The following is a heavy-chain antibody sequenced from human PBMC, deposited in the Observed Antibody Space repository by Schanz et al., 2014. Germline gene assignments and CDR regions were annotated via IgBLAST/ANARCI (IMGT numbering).Heavy chain of an antibody. Sequence: EVQLVESGGGLVQPGGSMRLSCAASGFTFSDHYMDWVRQAPGKGLEWVGRVRNKNNRYTTEYAASVKGRFTISRDDSKNSLYLQMNSLKTEDTAMYYCARRASCSRSGSPVDSWGQGTLVTVSS. CDR3: ARRASCSRSGSPVDS. D-gene: IGHD2-2*01. V-gene: IGHV3-72*01. J-gene: IGHJ4*02. CDR2: VRNKNNRYTT. CDR1: GFTFSDHY.